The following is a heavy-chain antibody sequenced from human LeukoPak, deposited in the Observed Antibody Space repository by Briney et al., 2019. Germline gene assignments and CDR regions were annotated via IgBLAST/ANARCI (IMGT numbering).Heavy chain of an antibody. V-gene: IGHV1-8*01. Sequence: ASVKVSCKASGYTFTSYGINWVRQATVQGLEWMVGMNPNSGNTGYAQKFQGRVTMTRNTSIRTAYMELSSLSSEDTAVYYCARADCSSTSCSNWFDPWGQGTLVTVSS. CDR2: MNPNSGNT. D-gene: IGHD2-2*01. CDR1: GYTFTSYG. J-gene: IGHJ5*02. CDR3: ARADCSSTSCSNWFDP.